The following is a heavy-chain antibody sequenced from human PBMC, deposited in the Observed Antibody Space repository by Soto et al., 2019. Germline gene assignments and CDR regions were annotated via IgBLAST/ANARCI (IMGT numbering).Heavy chain of an antibody. CDR1: GGTFSSYA. Sequence: SVKVSCKASGGTFSSYAISWVRQAPGQGLEWMGRIIPILGIANYAQKFQGRVTITADKSTSTAYMELSSLRSEDTAVYYCARDKVVPAAYYFDYWGQGTLVTVSS. J-gene: IGHJ4*02. V-gene: IGHV1-69*04. D-gene: IGHD2-2*01. CDR3: ARDKVVPAAYYFDY. CDR2: IIPILGIA.